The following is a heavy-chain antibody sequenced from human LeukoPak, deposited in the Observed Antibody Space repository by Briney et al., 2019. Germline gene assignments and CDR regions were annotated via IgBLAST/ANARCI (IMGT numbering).Heavy chain of an antibody. Sequence: GGSLRLSCAASGFTFSSYSMNWVRQAPGKGLEWVSSISSSSSYIYYADSVKGRFTISRDNAKNSLYLQMNSLRAEDTAVYYCASPQYYYDSSGHDAFDIWGQGTMVTVSS. J-gene: IGHJ3*02. CDR1: GFTFSSYS. V-gene: IGHV3-21*01. CDR3: ASPQYYYDSSGHDAFDI. CDR2: ISSSSSYI. D-gene: IGHD3-22*01.